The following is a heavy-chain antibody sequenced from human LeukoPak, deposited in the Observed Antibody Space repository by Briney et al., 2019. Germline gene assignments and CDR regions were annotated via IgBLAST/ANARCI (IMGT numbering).Heavy chain of an antibody. CDR3: AREWEPTIYFDY. V-gene: IGHV3-30-3*01. J-gene: IGHJ4*02. Sequence: GRSLRLSCAASGFTFSSYAMHWVRQAPGKGLEWVAVISYDGSNKYYADSVKGRLTISRDNSKNTLYLQMNSLRAEDTAVYYCAREWEPTIYFDYWGQGTLVTVSS. CDR2: ISYDGSNK. D-gene: IGHD1-26*01. CDR1: GFTFSSYA.